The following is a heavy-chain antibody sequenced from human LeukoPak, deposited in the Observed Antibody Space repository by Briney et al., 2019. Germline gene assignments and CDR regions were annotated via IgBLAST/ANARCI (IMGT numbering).Heavy chain of an antibody. J-gene: IGHJ4*02. CDR2: ISRSSTTI. V-gene: IGHV3-48*01. Sequence: GGSLRLSCAVSGFTFSSYSMNWVRQAPGKGLEWVSDISRSSTTIYYADSVKGRFTVSRDNAKNSLYLQMNSLRAEDTAVYYCARAGYSSSWYLYWGQGTLVTVSS. CDR1: GFTFSSYS. D-gene: IGHD6-13*01. CDR3: ARAGYSSSWYLY.